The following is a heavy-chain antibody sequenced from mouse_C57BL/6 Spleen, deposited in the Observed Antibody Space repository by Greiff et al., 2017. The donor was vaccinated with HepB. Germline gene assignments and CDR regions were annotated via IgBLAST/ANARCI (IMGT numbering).Heavy chain of an antibody. CDR3: GGYDGYDKGMDD. V-gene: IGHV5-6*01. CDR1: GFTFSSYG. J-gene: IGHJ4*01. D-gene: IGHD2-3*01. CDR2: ISSGGSYT. Sequence: EVQVVESGGDLVKPGGSLKLSCAASGFTFSSYGMSWVRQTPDKRLEWVATISSGGSYTYYPDSVKGRFTISRDNAKNTLYLQMSSRKSEDTAMYYCGGYDGYDKGMDDWGQGTSGTVAS.